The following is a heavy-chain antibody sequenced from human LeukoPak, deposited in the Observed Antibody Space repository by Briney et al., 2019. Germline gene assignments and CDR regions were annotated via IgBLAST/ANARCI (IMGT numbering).Heavy chain of an antibody. CDR2: IRRESNSYAT. V-gene: IGHV3-73*01. CDR3: ARAVRYGSGSDYTPTNWFDP. Sequence: GGSLRLSRAASGFTFSGSAMHWVRQASGKGLEWVGHIRRESNSYATVYSASVKGRFTISRDDSKNTAYLQMNSLRAEDTAVYYCARAVRYGSGSDYTPTNWFDPWGQGTLVTVSS. J-gene: IGHJ5*02. CDR1: GFTFSGSA. D-gene: IGHD3-10*01.